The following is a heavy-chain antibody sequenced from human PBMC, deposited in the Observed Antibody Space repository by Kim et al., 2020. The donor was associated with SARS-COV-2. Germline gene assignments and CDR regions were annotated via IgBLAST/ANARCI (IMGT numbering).Heavy chain of an antibody. D-gene: IGHD3-10*01. CDR1: GGSISSGGYY. CDR3: ARDQEDGSGSYYQPGIFDY. Sequence: SETLSLTCTVSGGSISSGGYYWSWIRQHPGKGLEWIGYIYYSGSTYYNPSLKSRVTISVDTSKNQFSLKLSSVTAADTAVYYCARDQEDGSGSYYQPGIFDYWGQGTLVTVSS. V-gene: IGHV4-31*03. CDR2: IYYSGST. J-gene: IGHJ4*02.